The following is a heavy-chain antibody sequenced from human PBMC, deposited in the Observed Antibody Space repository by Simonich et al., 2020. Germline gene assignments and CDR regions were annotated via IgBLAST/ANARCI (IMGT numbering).Heavy chain of an antibody. V-gene: IGHV1-2*02. Sequence: QVQLVQSGAEVKKPGASVKVSCKASGYTFTGYYMHWVRQAPGQGLEGRGWSNPNSGGTNDEQKFQGRVTMTRDTSISTAYMELSRLRSDDTAVYYCARGGLGHWYFDLWGRGTLVTVSS. D-gene: IGHD6-25*01. CDR3: ARGGLGHWYFDL. CDR2: SNPNSGGT. CDR1: GYTFTGYY. J-gene: IGHJ2*01.